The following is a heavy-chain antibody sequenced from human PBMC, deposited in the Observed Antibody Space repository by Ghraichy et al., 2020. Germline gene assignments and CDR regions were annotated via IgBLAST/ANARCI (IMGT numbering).Heavy chain of an antibody. CDR1: GYSFTSSW. Sequence: GESLNISCKGSGYSFTSSWIGWVRQMPGKGLEWMGIIYPGDSDTRYSPSFQGQVTISADKSISTAYLQWSSLKASDTAMYYCAREGGTYDFWSGYYDYWGQGTLVTVSS. V-gene: IGHV5-51*01. D-gene: IGHD3-3*01. CDR2: IYPGDSDT. CDR3: AREGGTYDFWSGYYDY. J-gene: IGHJ4*02.